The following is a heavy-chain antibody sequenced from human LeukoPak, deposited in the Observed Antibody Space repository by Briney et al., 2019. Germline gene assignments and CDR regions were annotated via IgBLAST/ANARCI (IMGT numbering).Heavy chain of an antibody. CDR2: ISYDGSYK. V-gene: IGHV3-30*03. J-gene: IGHJ4*02. CDR1: GFTFSTFV. D-gene: IGHD1-26*01. CDR3: ARPPTTEYYFQY. Sequence: PGGSLRLSCAASGFTFSTFVMHSVRQAPGKGLEWVAIISYDGSYKDYADSVKGRFTISRDNSKNSLYLQMTSLRAEDTAVYYCARPPTTEYYFQYWGQGTPVTVSS.